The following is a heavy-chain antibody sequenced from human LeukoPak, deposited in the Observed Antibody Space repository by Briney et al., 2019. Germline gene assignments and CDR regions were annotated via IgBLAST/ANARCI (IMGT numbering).Heavy chain of an antibody. J-gene: IGHJ4*02. CDR2: ITTSGSTT. CDR1: GFTFSTYT. CDR3: ASFQKTFDY. Sequence: PGGSLRLSCVASGFTFSTYTMHWVRQPPGKGLEWVSYITTSGSTTYYADSVKGRFTISRDNAKNSLYLQMNSLRAEDTAVYYCASFQKTFDYWGQGTLVTVSS. V-gene: IGHV3-48*04.